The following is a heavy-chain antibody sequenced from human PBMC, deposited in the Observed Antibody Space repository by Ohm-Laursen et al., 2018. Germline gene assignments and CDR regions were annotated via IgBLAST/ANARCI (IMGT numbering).Heavy chain of an antibody. D-gene: IGHD3-22*01. V-gene: IGHV4-39*01. CDR2: VYYSGST. CDR3: ARRSTGSYDHFDH. Sequence: SDTLSLTCTVSGGSISSGTYYWGWIRQPPGGGLEWIGSVYYSGSTYYNPSLKSRVTISVDTSKNQFSLNLRSVTAADTAVYFCARRSTGSYDHFDHWGQGILVTVSS. J-gene: IGHJ4*02. CDR1: GGSISSGTYY.